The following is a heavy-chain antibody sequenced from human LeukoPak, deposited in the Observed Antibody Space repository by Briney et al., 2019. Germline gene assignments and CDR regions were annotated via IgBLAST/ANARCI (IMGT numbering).Heavy chain of an antibody. D-gene: IGHD1-14*01. CDR3: AKDYRLTPDRNFDY. CDR2: IRYDGSNK. V-gene: IGHV3-30*02. J-gene: IGHJ4*02. Sequence: GGSLRLSSATSGFTFSSYAMHWVRQAPGKGLEWVAFIRYDGSNKYYADSVKGRFTISRDNSKNTLYLQMNSLRAEDTAVYYCAKDYRLTPDRNFDYWGQGTLVTVSS. CDR1: GFTFSSYA.